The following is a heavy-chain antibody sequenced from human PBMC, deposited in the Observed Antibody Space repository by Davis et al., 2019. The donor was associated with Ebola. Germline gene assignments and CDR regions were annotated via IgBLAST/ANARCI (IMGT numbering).Heavy chain of an antibody. J-gene: IGHJ5*02. Sequence: MPSETLSLTCNVPGYSISSFYYWAWIRQPPEKGLEWIASVFHGGTTYFNPSLESRVTISTDTSTNQFSLKLSSVTAADTAMYYCARGPYRGFDPWGQGILVTVSS. V-gene: IGHV4-38-2*02. D-gene: IGHD5-18*01. CDR2: VFHGGTT. CDR1: GYSISSFYY. CDR3: ARGPYRGFDP.